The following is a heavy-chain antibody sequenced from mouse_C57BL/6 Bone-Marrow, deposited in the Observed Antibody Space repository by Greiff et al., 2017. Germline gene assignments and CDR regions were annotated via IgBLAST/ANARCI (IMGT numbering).Heavy chain of an antibody. D-gene: IGHD2-4*01. Sequence: QVQLQQPGAELVKPGASVKMSCKASGYTFTSYWITWVKQRPGQGLEWIGDIYPGSGSTNYNEKFKSKATLTVDTSSSTAYMQLSSLTSEDSAVYYCASYDYEVGDAMDYWGQGTSVTVSS. CDR3: ASYDYEVGDAMDY. CDR1: GYTFTSYW. V-gene: IGHV1-55*01. CDR2: IYPGSGST. J-gene: IGHJ4*01.